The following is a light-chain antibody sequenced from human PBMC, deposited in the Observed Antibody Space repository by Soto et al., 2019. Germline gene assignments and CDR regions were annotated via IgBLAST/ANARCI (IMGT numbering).Light chain of an antibody. CDR1: ISDVGAHKF. V-gene: IGLV2-14*01. Sequence: QSVLTHPASVSGSPGQSITISCTGTISDVGAHKFVAWYQHHPGKAPKVVIYEDSSRPSGVSNRFSGAKSGNMASLTISGLQPEEEADYYCSSYTRAHSLVFGRGTKLTVL. CDR3: SSYTRAHSLV. CDR2: EDS. J-gene: IGLJ3*02.